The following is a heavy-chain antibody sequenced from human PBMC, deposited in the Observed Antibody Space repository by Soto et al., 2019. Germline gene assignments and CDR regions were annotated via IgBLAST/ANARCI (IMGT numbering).Heavy chain of an antibody. J-gene: IGHJ6*02. CDR1: GFTFSSYG. CDR2: ISYDGSNK. D-gene: IGHD5-12*01. V-gene: IGHV3-30*18. Sequence: GGSLRLSCAASGFTFSSYGMHWVRQAPGKGLEWVAVISYDGSNKYYADSVKGRFTISRDNSKNTLYLQMNSLRAEDTAVYYCANRYSGYDSDGMDVWGQGTTVTVSS. CDR3: ANRYSGYDSDGMDV.